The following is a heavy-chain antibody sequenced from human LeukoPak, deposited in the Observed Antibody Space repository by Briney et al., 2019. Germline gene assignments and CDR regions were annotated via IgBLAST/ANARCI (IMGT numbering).Heavy chain of an antibody. CDR2: IIPIFGTA. D-gene: IGHD2-2*01. J-gene: IGHJ6*03. CDR3: ASIRYCSSTSCYYYYYYMDV. Sequence: GASVKVSCKASGGTFSSYAISWVRQAPGQGLEWMGGIIPIFGTANYAQKFQGRVTITADESTSTAYMELSSLRSEDTAVYYCASIRYCSSTSCYYYYYYMDVWGKGTTVTVSS. CDR1: GGTFSSYA. V-gene: IGHV1-69*13.